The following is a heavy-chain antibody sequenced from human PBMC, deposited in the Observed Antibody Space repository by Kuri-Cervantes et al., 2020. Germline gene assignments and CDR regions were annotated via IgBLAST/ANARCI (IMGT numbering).Heavy chain of an antibody. J-gene: IGHJ4*02. D-gene: IGHD6-19*01. CDR3: AKEDSSGWYSGFGYFDY. V-gene: IGHV3-48*03. Sequence: GGSLRLSCAASGFTFSSYEMNWVRQAPGKGLEWVSYISSSGSTISYADSVKGRFTISRDNAKKSLYLQMNSLRVEDTAAYYCAKEDSSGWYSGFGYFDYWGQGALVTVSS. CDR2: ISSSGSTI. CDR1: GFTFSSYE.